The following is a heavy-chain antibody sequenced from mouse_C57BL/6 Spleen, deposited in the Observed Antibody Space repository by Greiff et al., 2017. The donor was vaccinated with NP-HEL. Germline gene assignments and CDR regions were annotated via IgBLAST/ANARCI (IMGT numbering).Heavy chain of an antibody. CDR2: IYPGDGDT. J-gene: IGHJ4*01. D-gene: IGHD1-1*01. CDR1: GYAFSSSW. CDR3: ARVTTVVAHYYAMDY. V-gene: IGHV1-82*01. Sequence: QVQLQQSGPELVKPGASVKISCKASGYAFSSSWMNWVKQRPGKGLEWIGRIYPGDGDTNYNGKFKGKATLTADKSSSTAYMQLSSLTSEDSAVYFGARVTTVVAHYYAMDYWGQGTSVTVSS.